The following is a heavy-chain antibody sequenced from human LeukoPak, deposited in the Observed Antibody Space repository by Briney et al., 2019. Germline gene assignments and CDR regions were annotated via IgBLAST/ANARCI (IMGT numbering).Heavy chain of an antibody. J-gene: IGHJ4*02. D-gene: IGHD6-19*01. V-gene: IGHV4-59*08. CDR1: GGAISSYY. CDR3: PRLKGYSSGWYPSYYFDC. CDR2: IYYSGST. Sequence: SETLSLTCTVSGGAISSYYWSWIRQPPGKGLGWSGYIYYSGSTNYNPSLTSRVTISVDTSKNQFSLKLSSVTAANTAVYYCPRLKGYSSGWYPSYYFDCWGQGTLVTVSS.